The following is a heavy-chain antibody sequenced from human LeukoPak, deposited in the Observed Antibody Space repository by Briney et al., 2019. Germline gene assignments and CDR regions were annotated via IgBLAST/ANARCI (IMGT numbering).Heavy chain of an antibody. V-gene: IGHV1-69*05. CDR1: GYTFTGYY. J-gene: IGHJ5*02. CDR3: AREKDYGDYEGNWFDP. D-gene: IGHD4-17*01. CDR2: IIPIFGTA. Sequence: SVKVSCKASGYTFTGYYMHWVRQAPGQGLEWMGGIIPIFGTANYAQKFQGRVTITTDESTSTAYMELSSLRSEDTAVYYCAREKDYGDYEGNWFDPWGQGTLVTVSS.